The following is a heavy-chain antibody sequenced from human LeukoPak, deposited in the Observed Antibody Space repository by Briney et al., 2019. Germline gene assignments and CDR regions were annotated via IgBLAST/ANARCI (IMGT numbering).Heavy chain of an antibody. CDR1: GYSISSGYY. J-gene: IGHJ4*02. V-gene: IGHV4-38-2*01. D-gene: IGHD3-3*01. CDR2: IYHSGST. Sequence: SETLSLTCAVSGYSISSGYYWGWIRQPPGKGLEWIGSIYHSGSTYYNPSLKSRVTISVDTSKTQFSLKLSSVTAADTAVYYCASVEYYDFWSGYPTYYFDYWGQGPLVTVSS. CDR3: ASVEYYDFWSGYPTYYFDY.